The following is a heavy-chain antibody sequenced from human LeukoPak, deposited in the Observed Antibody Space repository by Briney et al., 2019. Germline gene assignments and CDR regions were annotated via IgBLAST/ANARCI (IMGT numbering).Heavy chain of an antibody. CDR3: ARYIAANQNWFDR. CDR2: IKHSGST. V-gene: IGHV4-34*01. CDR1: GGSLSGYY. J-gene: IGHJ5*02. Sequence: SETLSLTCAVYGGSLSGYYWSWMRQPPGKGLEWIGEIKHSGSTNYNPPLKSRVTISVATSKNQFCLKLSSVTGAETAVYYCARYIAANQNWFDRWGQGTLVTVS. D-gene: IGHD6-6*01.